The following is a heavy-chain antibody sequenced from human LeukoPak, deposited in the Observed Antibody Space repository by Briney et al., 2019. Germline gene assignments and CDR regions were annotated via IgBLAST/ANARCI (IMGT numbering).Heavy chain of an antibody. CDR2: IYYSGST. CDR1: GGSISSGDYY. D-gene: IGHD2-2*01. Sequence: PSQTLSLTCTVSGGSISSGDYYWSWIRQPPGKGLEWIGYIYYSGSTYYNPSLKSRVTISVDTSKNQFSLKLSSVTAADTAVYYCASVPIVVVPAANGIYGVDVWGKGTTVTVSS. CDR3: ASVPIVVVPAANGIYGVDV. J-gene: IGHJ6*04. V-gene: IGHV4-30-4*01.